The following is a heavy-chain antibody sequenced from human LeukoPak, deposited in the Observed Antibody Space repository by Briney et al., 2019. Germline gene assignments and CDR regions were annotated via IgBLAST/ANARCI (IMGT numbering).Heavy chain of an antibody. Sequence: PSETLSLTCTVSGGSISSSTYYWGWIRQPPGKGLEWIGSIYYSGSTYYHPSLKSRVTISVDTSKNQFSLKLSSVTAADTAVYYCAREVAGLNYYYYFGMDVWGQGTTVTVSS. CDR3: AREVAGLNYYYYFGMDV. CDR1: GGSISSSTYY. D-gene: IGHD6-19*01. J-gene: IGHJ6*02. CDR2: IYYSGST. V-gene: IGHV4-39*07.